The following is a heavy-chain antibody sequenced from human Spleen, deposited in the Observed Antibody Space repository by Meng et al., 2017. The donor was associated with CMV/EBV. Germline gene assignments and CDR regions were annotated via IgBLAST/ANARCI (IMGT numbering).Heavy chain of an antibody. CDR1: GAISRSSYY. V-gene: IGHV4-39*07. CDR2: ISYTGST. Sequence: GSLRLSCTGGAISRSSYYWGWIRQPPGKGLEWIGSISYTGSTYYNPSLKSRVTISVDTSKHQSSLRLGSVTAADTAVYYCARGGYCGGDCYTFDLWAQGTLVTVSS. CDR3: ARGGYCGGDCYTFDL. J-gene: IGHJ3*01. D-gene: IGHD2-21*01.